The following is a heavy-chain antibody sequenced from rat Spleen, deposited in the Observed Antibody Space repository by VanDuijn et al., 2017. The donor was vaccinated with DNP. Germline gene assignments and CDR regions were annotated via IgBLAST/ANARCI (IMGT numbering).Heavy chain of an antibody. J-gene: IGHJ4*01. V-gene: IGHV3-3*01. CDR3: ARSRYNNYAMDA. D-gene: IGHD1-4*01. Sequence: EVQLQESGPGLVKPSQSLSLTCSVTDYSILSSYRWNWIRKFPGNKLEWMGYLNNAGSTYYNPSLKSRISITRDTSKNQFFLQVNSVTTEDTATYYCARSRYNNYAMDAWGQGTSVTVSS. CDR2: LNNAGST. CDR1: DYSILSSYR.